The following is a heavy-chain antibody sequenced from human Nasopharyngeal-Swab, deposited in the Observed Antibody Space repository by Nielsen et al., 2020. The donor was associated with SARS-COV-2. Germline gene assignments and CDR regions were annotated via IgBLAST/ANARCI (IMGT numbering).Heavy chain of an antibody. D-gene: IGHD6-6*01. CDR1: GFTFSSYA. Sequence: GGSLRLSCAASGFTFSSYAMSWVRQAPGKGLEWVSVIYSGGSSTYYADSVKGWFTISRDNSKNTLYLQMNSLRAEDTAVYYCAKGAARLHYYYGMDVWGQGTTVTVSS. CDR3: AKGAARLHYYYGMDV. J-gene: IGHJ6*02. CDR2: IYSGGSST. V-gene: IGHV3-23*03.